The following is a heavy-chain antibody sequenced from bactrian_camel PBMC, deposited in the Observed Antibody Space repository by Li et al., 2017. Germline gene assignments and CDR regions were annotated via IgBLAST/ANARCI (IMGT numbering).Heavy chain of an antibody. CDR2: IDRHGGT. J-gene: IGHJ4*01. CDR1: GYTYGNDNC. CDR3: AADPWCTEQYADRRY. D-gene: IGHD1*01. Sequence: VQLVESGGGSVQTGGSLRLSCAVSGYTYGNDNCLGWFRQAPGKEREGVAGIDRHGGTQYADAVKGRFSISKDNDKKTLYLQMTSLKPEDTARYYCAADPWCTEQYADRRYWGQGTQVTVS. V-gene: IGHV3S53*01.